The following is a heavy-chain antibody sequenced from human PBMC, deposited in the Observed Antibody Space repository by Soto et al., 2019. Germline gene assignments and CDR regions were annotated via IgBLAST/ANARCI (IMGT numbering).Heavy chain of an antibody. J-gene: IGHJ4*02. CDR2: INHSGST. Sequence: SATLSLTCAVYGGSFSGYYWSWIRQPPGKGLEWIGEINHSGSTNYNPSLKSRVTISVDTSKNQFSLKLSSVTAADTAVYYCAASGDYYDSSGYPTPAIDYWGQGTLVTVSS. V-gene: IGHV4-34*01. CDR3: AASGDYYDSSGYPTPAIDY. CDR1: GGSFSGYY. D-gene: IGHD3-22*01.